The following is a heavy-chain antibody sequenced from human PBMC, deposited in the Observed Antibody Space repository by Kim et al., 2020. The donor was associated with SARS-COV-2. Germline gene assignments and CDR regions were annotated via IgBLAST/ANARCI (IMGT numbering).Heavy chain of an antibody. CDR3: ARIGYSSSSFDY. CDR1: GFTYTNYW. D-gene: IGHD6-6*01. CDR2: IKQDGSVK. Sequence: GGSLRLSCAAAGFTYTNYWMSWVRQAPGKGLEWVANIKQDGSVKYYVDSMKGRFTTSRDNAKNSLYLQVNSLRAEDTAVYHCARIGYSSSSFDYWGQGTL. J-gene: IGHJ4*02. V-gene: IGHV3-7*01.